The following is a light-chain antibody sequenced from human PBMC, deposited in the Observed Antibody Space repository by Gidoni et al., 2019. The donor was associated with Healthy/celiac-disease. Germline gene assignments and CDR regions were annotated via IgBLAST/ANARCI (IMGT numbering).Light chain of an antibody. CDR3: QQRSNWPT. J-gene: IGKJ5*01. Sequence: EIVLTQSPATRSLSPGERATLSCRASQSVSSCLAWYHQKPGQAPRLLIYDASNRATGIPARFSGSGSGTDFTLTISSLEPEDFAVYYCQQRSNWPTFGQGTRLEIK. CDR1: QSVSSC. V-gene: IGKV3-11*01. CDR2: DAS.